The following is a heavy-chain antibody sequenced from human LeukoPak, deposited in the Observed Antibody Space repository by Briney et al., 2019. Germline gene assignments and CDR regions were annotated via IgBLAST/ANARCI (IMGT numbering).Heavy chain of an antibody. CDR3: ARDQTWWSQDNWFDP. J-gene: IGHJ5*02. V-gene: IGHV1-18*01. Sequence: EASVKVSCKASGYTFTSHGISWVRQAPGQGLEWMGWISAYNGNTNYAQKLQGRVTMTTDTSTSTAYMELRSLRSDDTAVYYCARDQTWWSQDNWFDPWGQGTLVTVSS. CDR1: GYTFTSHG. D-gene: IGHD2-15*01. CDR2: ISAYNGNT.